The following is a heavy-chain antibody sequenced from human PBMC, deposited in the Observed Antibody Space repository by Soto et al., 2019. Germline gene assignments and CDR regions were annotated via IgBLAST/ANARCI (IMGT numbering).Heavy chain of an antibody. V-gene: IGHV1-2*02. D-gene: IGHD6-13*01. CDR2: INPNSGGT. CDR1: GYTFTGYY. Sequence: ASVKISCKASGYTFTGYYMHWVRQAPGQGLEWMGWINPNSGGTNYAQKFQGRVTMTRDTSISTAYMELSRLRSDDTAVYYCAREGYSSTYNWFDPWGQGTPVTVSS. J-gene: IGHJ5*02. CDR3: AREGYSSTYNWFDP.